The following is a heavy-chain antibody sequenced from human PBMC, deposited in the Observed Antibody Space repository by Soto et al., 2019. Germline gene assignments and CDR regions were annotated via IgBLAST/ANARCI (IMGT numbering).Heavy chain of an antibody. CDR3: ARERGAPSDAYDYSNYGGAFDI. CDR2: IYYSGST. CDR1: GGSISSGGYY. V-gene: IGHV4-31*03. D-gene: IGHD4-4*01. J-gene: IGHJ3*02. Sequence: QVQLQESGPGLVKPSQTLSLTCTVSGGSISSGGYYWSWIRQHPGKGLEWIGYIYYSGSTYYNPSLKSRVTISVDTSKNQFSLKLSSVTAADTAVYYCARERGAPSDAYDYSNYGGAFDIWGQGTMVTVSS.